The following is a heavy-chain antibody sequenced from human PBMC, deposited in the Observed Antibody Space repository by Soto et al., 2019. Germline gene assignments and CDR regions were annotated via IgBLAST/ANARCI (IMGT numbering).Heavy chain of an antibody. V-gene: IGHV1-18*01. J-gene: IGHJ6*02. CDR2: ISAYNGNT. Sequence: ASVKVSCKASGYTFTRYVISWVRQAPGQGLEWMGWISAYNGNTNYAQKLQGRVTMTTDTSTSTAYMELRSLRSDDTAVYYCAIATAMVXRTNYYYYGMXVWGQGTTVXVSS. CDR1: GYTFTRYV. CDR3: AIATAMVXRTNYYYYGMXV. D-gene: IGHD5-18*01.